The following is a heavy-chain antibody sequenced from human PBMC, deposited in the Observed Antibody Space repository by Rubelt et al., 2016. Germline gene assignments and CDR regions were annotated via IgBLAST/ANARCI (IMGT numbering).Heavy chain of an antibody. Sequence: QLRLQESGPGLVKPSEPLSLTCPVSGGFFTNYYWNWFRQPAGKGLESIGRIFTGGNTNSNPSLESRVTISVDTSKNQFSLKLNAVTTADTAVYSCARGLWGSASGPFDIWGLGTMVTVSS. J-gene: IGHJ3*02. CDR1: GGFFTNYY. CDR3: ARGLWGSASGPFDI. CDR2: IFTGGNT. D-gene: IGHD1-26*01. V-gene: IGHV4-4*07.